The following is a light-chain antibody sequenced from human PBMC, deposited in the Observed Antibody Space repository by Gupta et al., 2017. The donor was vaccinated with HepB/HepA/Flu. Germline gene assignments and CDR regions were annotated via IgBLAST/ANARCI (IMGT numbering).Light chain of an antibody. Sequence: QSSLSQPASASGSPGQSITISCTGTSSDVGGYNYVSWYQQHPGKAPKLMIYDVSNRPSGVSNRVSGSKSGNTASLTISGLQAEDEADYYCSSYTSSIPLVFGGGTKLTVL. CDR3: SSYTSSIPLV. CDR2: DVS. CDR1: SSDVGGYNY. V-gene: IGLV2-14*01. J-gene: IGLJ3*02.